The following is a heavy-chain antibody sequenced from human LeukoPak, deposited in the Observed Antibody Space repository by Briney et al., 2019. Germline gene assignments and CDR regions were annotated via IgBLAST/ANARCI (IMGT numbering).Heavy chain of an antibody. Sequence: SETLSLTCAVYGESFSGYYWSWIRQTPGKGLEWIGEINDSGSTNCNPSLKSRVTLSVDTAKNQFSLRLNSVTAADTAVYYCARRLVDSSARQVCDDCGQGTLVTVSS. D-gene: IGHD3-22*01. CDR3: ARRLVDSSARQVCDD. V-gene: IGHV4-34*01. CDR2: INDSGST. CDR1: GESFSGYY. J-gene: IGHJ4*02.